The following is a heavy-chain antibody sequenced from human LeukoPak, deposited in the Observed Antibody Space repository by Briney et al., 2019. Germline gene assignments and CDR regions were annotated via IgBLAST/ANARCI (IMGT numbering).Heavy chain of an antibody. CDR2: LYSGGIT. V-gene: IGHV3-66*01. CDR1: GFTVSSNY. D-gene: IGHD3-22*01. J-gene: IGHJ6*03. Sequence: GGSLRLSCVVSGFTVSSNYMNWVRQAPGKGLEWVSVLYSGGITYSADSVKGRFTISRDISKNTLYLQMNSLRAEDTAVYYCARDADYYDSSGYYMDVWGKGTTVTVSS. CDR3: ARDADYYDSSGYYMDV.